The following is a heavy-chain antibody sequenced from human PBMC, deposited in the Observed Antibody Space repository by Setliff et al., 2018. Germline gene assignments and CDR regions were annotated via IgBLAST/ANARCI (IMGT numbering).Heavy chain of an antibody. D-gene: IGHD2-21*02. CDR1: GCTFTSYD. V-gene: IGHV1-8*01. J-gene: IGHJ6*03. Sequence: ASVKVSCEASGCTFTSYDINWVRQATGQGLEWMGWMNPNSGNTGYAQKFQGRVTMTRNTSISTAYMELSSLRSEDTAVYFCARESVVVVTTTNYYYYIDVWGEGTTVTVSS. CDR2: MNPNSGNT. CDR3: ARESVVVVTTTNYYYYIDV.